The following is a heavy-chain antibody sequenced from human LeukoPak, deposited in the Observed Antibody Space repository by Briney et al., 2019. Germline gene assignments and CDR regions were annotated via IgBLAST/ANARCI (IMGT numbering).Heavy chain of an antibody. D-gene: IGHD3-10*01. CDR1: GFTFSSYA. V-gene: IGHV3-23*01. CDR3: AGSRFAELLGYFDY. J-gene: IGHJ4*02. Sequence: GGSLRLSCAASGFTFSSYAMSWVRQAPGKGLEWVSAISGSGGSTYYADSVKGRFTISRDNSKNTLYLQMNSLRAEDTAVYYCAGSRFAELLGYFDYWGQGTLVTVSS. CDR2: ISGSGGST.